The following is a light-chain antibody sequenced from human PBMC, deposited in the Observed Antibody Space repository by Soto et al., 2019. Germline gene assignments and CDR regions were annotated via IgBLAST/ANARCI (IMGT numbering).Light chain of an antibody. Sequence: QSVLTQSPSASASLGASVKLTCTLSSGHSSYAIAWHQQQPEKGPRYLMKLNSDGSHSKGDGIPDRFSGSSSGAERYLTISSLQSEDEADYYCQTRGTGIGVVFGGGTKLTVL. CDR3: QTRGTGIGVV. CDR1: SGHSSYA. J-gene: IGLJ2*01. CDR2: LNSDGSH. V-gene: IGLV4-69*01.